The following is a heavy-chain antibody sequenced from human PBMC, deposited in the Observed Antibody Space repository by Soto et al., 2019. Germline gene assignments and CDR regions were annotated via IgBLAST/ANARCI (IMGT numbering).Heavy chain of an antibody. V-gene: IGHV3-23*01. J-gene: IGHJ3*02. CDR1: AFTFRTYA. CDR3: SKDPNGDHVGAFDS. Sequence: EVQLLESGGGLVQPGGSLRISCAAAAFTFRTYAMTWVRQAPGKGLEWVSSISVGGGASYHTDSVQGRFTNARDLSKNPISLQMNSLRPEDTAIYYCSKDPNGDHVGAFDSWGQGTMVTLSS. CDR2: ISVGGGAS. D-gene: IGHD2-8*01.